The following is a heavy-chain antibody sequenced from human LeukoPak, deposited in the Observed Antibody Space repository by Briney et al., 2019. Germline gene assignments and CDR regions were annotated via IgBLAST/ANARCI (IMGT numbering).Heavy chain of an antibody. CDR1: GYSSTTYW. V-gene: IGHV5-51*01. Sequence: GESLKISCKGSGYSSTTYWISWVRQMSGKGLEWMGIIYPGDSDTRYSPSFQGQVTISADKFISTAYLQWSSLKASDTAMYYCARRGMVRGVRGPFDYWGQGTLVTVSS. CDR2: IYPGDSDT. D-gene: IGHD3-10*01. CDR3: ARRGMVRGVRGPFDY. J-gene: IGHJ4*02.